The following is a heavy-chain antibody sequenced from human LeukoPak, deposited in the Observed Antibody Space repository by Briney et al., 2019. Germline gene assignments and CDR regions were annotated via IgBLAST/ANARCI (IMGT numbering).Heavy chain of an antibody. J-gene: IGHJ3*02. CDR2: ISSSGSTI. Sequence: GGSLRLSCAASGFTFSSYEMNWVRQAPGKGLEWVSHISSSGSTIYYADSVKGRFTISRDNAKNSLYLQMNSLRAEDTAVYYCARDSGSYQWSNDAFDIWGQGTMVAVSS. D-gene: IGHD1-26*01. CDR1: GFTFSSYE. V-gene: IGHV3-48*03. CDR3: ARDSGSYQWSNDAFDI.